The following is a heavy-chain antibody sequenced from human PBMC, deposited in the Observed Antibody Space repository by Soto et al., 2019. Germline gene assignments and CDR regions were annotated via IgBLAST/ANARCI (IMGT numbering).Heavy chain of an antibody. V-gene: IGHV4-59*01. J-gene: IGHJ6*02. D-gene: IGHD2-8*01. CDR2: AYYSGTT. CDR3: ARGEWLQQYYYYGMDV. Sequence: WTWIRRPPGKGLEWIGYAYYSGTTNYNPSLKSRVTISVDRSKNQFSLQLTSVTAADTAVYYCARGEWLQQYYYYGMDVWGQLTTVTVSS.